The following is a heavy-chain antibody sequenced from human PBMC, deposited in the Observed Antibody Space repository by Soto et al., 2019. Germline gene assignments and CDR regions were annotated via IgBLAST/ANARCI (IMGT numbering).Heavy chain of an antibody. D-gene: IGHD3-3*01. CDR2: IIPIFGTA. J-gene: IGHJ5*02. V-gene: IGHV1-69*13. CDR1: GGTFSSYA. CDR3: ARHNDFWSGYYNWFDP. Sequence: SVKVSCKASGGTFSSYAISWVRQAPGQGLEWMGGIIPIFGTANYAQKFQGRVTITADEPTSTAYMELSSLRSEDTAVYYCARHNDFWSGYYNWFDPWGQGTLVTVSS.